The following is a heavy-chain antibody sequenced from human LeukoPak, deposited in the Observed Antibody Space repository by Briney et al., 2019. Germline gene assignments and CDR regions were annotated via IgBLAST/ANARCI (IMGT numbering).Heavy chain of an antibody. J-gene: IGHJ1*01. CDR2: INHSGST. V-gene: IGHV4-34*01. CDR1: GGSFSGYY. CDR3: ARVVQSTDSSGFYLPEYFQH. D-gene: IGHD3-22*01. Sequence: PSETLSLTCAVYGGSFSGYYWSWIRQPPGKGLEWIGEINHSGSTNYNPSLKSRVTISVDTSKNQFSLKLRSVTAADTAVYYCARVVQSTDSSGFYLPEYFQHWGQGTLVTVSS.